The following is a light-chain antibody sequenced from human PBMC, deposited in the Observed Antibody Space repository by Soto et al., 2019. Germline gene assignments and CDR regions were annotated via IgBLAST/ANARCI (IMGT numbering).Light chain of an antibody. J-gene: IGKJ1*01. CDR2: GAY. CDR3: QQYNNWPTWT. Sequence: VMTQSPATLSVSAGERATLSCRASQSVSSNLAWYQQKPGQAPRLLIYGAYTRATGIPARFSGSGSGTEFTLTISSLQSEAFAVYYCQQYNNWPTWTFGQGTKVDIK. V-gene: IGKV3-15*01. CDR1: QSVSSN.